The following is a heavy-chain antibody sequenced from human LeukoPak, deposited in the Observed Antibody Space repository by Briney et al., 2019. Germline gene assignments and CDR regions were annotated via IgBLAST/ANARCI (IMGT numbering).Heavy chain of an antibody. V-gene: IGHV5-51*01. CDR2: IYPGDSDT. D-gene: IGHD2-2*02. J-gene: IGHJ5*02. CDR3: ARYGGCSSTSCYSDNNRFDP. Sequence: GESLKISCKGSGYSFTSYWIGWVRQMPGKGLEWMGIIYPGDSDTRYSPSFQGQDTISADKSISTAYLQWSSLKASDTAMYYCARYGGCSSTSCYSDNNRFDPWGQGTLVTVSS. CDR1: GYSFTSYW.